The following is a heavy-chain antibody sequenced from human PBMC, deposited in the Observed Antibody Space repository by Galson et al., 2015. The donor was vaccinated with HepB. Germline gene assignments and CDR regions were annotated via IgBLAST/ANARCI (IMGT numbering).Heavy chain of an antibody. D-gene: IGHD2-15*01. CDR3: TTGGPNIVVVVAATLDYYYGMDV. CDR2: IKSKTDGGTT. CDR1: GFTFSNAW. V-gene: IGHV3-15*07. Sequence: SLRLSCAASGFTFSNAWMNWVRQAPGKGLEWVGRIKSKTDGGTTDYAAPVKGRFTISRDDSKNTLYLQMNSLKTEDTAVYYCTTGGPNIVVVVAATLDYYYGMDVWGQGTTVTVSS. J-gene: IGHJ6*02.